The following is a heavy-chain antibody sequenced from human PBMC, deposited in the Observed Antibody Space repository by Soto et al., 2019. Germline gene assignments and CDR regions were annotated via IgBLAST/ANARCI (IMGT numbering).Heavy chain of an antibody. V-gene: IGHV3-21*01. CDR1: GFTFSSYS. Sequence: PGGSLRLSCAASGFTFSSYSMNWVRQAPGKGLEWVSSISSSSSYIYYADSVKGRLTISRDNAKNSLYLQMNSLRAEDTAVYYCASYRRGWYYFDYWGQGTLVTVSS. D-gene: IGHD6-19*01. J-gene: IGHJ4*02. CDR2: ISSSSSYI. CDR3: ASYRRGWYYFDY.